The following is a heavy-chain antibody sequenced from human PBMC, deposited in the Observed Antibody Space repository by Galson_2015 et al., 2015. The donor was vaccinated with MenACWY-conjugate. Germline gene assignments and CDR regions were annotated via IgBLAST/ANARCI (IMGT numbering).Heavy chain of an antibody. V-gene: IGHV3-30*18. CDR1: GFTFRRLG. J-gene: IGHJ6*03. D-gene: IGHD6-13*01. CDR3: AKDWSVPYSTISYYFYMDV. CDR2: ISYDGSNE. Sequence: LRLSCAASGFTFRRLGMHWVRQAPGKGLEWMAVISYDGSNESYADSVKGRFTISRDNSKNTLYLQMNSLRADDTAVYYCAKDWSVPYSTISYYFYMDVWGKGTTVTVSS.